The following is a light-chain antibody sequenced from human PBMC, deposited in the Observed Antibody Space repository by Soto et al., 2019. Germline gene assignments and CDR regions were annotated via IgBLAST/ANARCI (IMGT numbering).Light chain of an antibody. CDR3: CSYASSRIYV. V-gene: IGLV2-23*01. CDR2: EDT. CDR1: SSDVGTYNL. Sequence: QSVLTQLASVSGVHGQAITITCTETSSDVGTYNLVSWYQQHPGNAPKLVIYEDTKRPSGVSNRFSGSKSGNTASLTISGLQAEDEADYYCCSYASSRIYVCGTGTKVTVL. J-gene: IGLJ1*01.